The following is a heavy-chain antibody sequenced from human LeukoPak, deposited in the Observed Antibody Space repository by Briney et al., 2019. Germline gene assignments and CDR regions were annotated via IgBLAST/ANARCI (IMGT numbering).Heavy chain of an antibody. CDR2: INPNSGDT. J-gene: IGHJ4*02. CDR3: ARDYSSSSGYFDY. Sequence: ASVKVSCKASGYTFTGYYMHWVRQASGQGLEWMGWINPNSGDTNYAEKFQGRVTMTRDTSISTAYMDLRRLRSDDTAVYYCARDYSSSSGYFDYWGQGTLSPSPQ. V-gene: IGHV1-2*02. CDR1: GYTFTGYY. D-gene: IGHD6-6*01.